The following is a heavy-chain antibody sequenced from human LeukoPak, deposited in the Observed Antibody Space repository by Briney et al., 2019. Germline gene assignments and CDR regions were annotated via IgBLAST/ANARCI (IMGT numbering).Heavy chain of an antibody. V-gene: IGHV1-69*04. J-gene: IGHJ6*02. CDR3: ASLFSGSYYYYGMDV. Sequence: SVKVSCKASGGTFSSYAISWVRQAPGQGLEWMGRIIPILGIANYAQKFQGRVTITADKSTSTAYMELSSLRSEDTAVYYCASLFSGSYYYYGMDVWGQGTTVTVSS. D-gene: IGHD3-10*01. CDR2: IIPILGIA. CDR1: GGTFSSYA.